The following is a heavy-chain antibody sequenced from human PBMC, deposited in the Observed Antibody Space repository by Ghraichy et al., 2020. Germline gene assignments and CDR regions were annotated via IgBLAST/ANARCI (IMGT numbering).Heavy chain of an antibody. J-gene: IGHJ4*02. D-gene: IGHD2-2*01. CDR2: IRSKANSYAT. CDR3: TRAADIVVVPAENDY. V-gene: IGHV3-73*01. CDR1: GFTFSGSA. Sequence: GGSLRLSCAASGFTFSGSAMHWVRQASGKGLEWVGRIRSKANSYATAYAASVKGRFTIFRDDSKNTAYLQMNSLKTEDTAVYYCTRAADIVVVPAENDYWGQGTLVTVSS.